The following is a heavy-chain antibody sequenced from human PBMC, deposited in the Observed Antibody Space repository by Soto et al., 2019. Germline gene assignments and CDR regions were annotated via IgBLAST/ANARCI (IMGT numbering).Heavy chain of an antibody. Sequence: SETLSLTCTVSGGSISSSSYYWGWIRQPPGKGLEWIGSIYYSGCTYYNPSLKSRVTTSVDTSKNQFSLKLSSVTAADTAVYYCARRGSGSYSDYWGQGTLVTVSS. D-gene: IGHD3-10*01. V-gene: IGHV4-39*01. CDR2: IYYSGCT. CDR3: ARRGSGSYSDY. J-gene: IGHJ4*02. CDR1: GGSISSSSYY.